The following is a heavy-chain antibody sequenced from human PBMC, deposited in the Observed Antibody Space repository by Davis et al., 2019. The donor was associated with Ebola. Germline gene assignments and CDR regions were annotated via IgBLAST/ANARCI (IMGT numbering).Heavy chain of an antibody. CDR2: IDPSGGST. CDR1: GYTFTSYY. CDR3: ARMDIAMVRMDYYYGMDV. V-gene: IGHV1-46*01. Sequence: AASVKVSCKASGYTFTSYYMHWVRQAPGQGLEWMGIIDPSGGSTSYAQKFQGRVTITADESTSTAYMELSSLRSEDTAVYYCARMDIAMVRMDYYYGMDVWGQGTTVTVSS. J-gene: IGHJ6*02. D-gene: IGHD5-18*01.